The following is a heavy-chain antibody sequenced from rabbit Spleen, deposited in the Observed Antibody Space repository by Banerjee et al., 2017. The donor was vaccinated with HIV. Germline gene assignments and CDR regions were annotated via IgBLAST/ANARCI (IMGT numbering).Heavy chain of an antibody. CDR1: GFSLSSYD. J-gene: IGHJ4*01. D-gene: IGHD1-1*01. CDR3: VRGASSSGYYSL. V-gene: IGHV1S7*01. Sequence: QSLEESGGGLVQPGGSLTLSCKASGFSLSSYDMSWVRQAPGKGPEWIAYIAPGSSDSTYYASWVNGRFTISRHNAQNKLYLQLNSLTAADTATYFCVRGASSSGYYSLWGPGTLVTVS. CDR2: IAPGSSDST.